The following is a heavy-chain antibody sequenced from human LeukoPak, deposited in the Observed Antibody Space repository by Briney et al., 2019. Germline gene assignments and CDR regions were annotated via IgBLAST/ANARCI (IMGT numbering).Heavy chain of an antibody. CDR3: ARELGRSGMDV. Sequence: PGRSLRLSCAASGFTFSSYAMHWVRQAPGKGLEWVAVISYDGSNKYYADSVKGRFTISRDNSKNTLYLQMNSLRAEDTAVYYCARELGRSGMDVWGQGTTVTVSS. V-gene: IGHV3-30-3*01. J-gene: IGHJ6*02. CDR1: GFTFSSYA. CDR2: ISYDGSNK.